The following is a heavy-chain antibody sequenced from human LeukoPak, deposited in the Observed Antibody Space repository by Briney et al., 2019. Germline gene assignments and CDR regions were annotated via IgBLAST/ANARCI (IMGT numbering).Heavy chain of an antibody. V-gene: IGHV4-59*08. CDR1: GGSISSYY. CDR3: VLAPNSNWFDF. Sequence: SETLSLTCTVSGGSISSYYWSWIRQSPGKGLEWIGNIHYSGTSNYNPSLKSRVTMSIDTSRKQFFLKLTSVTAADTAVYYCVLAPNSNWFDFWGQGTQVTVSS. D-gene: IGHD2-8*01. J-gene: IGHJ5*01. CDR2: IHYSGTS.